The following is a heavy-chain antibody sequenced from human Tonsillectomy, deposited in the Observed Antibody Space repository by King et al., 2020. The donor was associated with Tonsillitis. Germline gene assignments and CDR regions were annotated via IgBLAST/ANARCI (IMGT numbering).Heavy chain of an antibody. CDR1: GGSISSSTNYY. CDR2: IHNSGSN. J-gene: IGHJ6*02. CDR3: ASFGDFWGGYNGNYGMDV. V-gene: IGHV4-39*07. D-gene: IGHD3-3*01. Sequence: QLQESGPRLVKPSETLSLTCIVSGGSISSSTNYYWGWIRHPPGRGLEWMGSIHNSGSNYYTPSLKSRLTISVDTAQNQFSLRLRAVTAADTAVYYWASFGDFWGGYNGNYGMDVWGQGTTVTVSS.